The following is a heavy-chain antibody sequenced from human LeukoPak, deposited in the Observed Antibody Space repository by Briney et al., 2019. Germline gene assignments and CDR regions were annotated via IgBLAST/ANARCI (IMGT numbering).Heavy chain of an antibody. CDR1: GFTFGGYA. J-gene: IGHJ3*02. Sequence: GGSLRLSCTASGFTFGGYAMTWVRQAPGKGLEWVGFIRSKAYGGTTEYAASVKGRFTLSRDDSKSIAYLQMNSLKTEDTAVYYCTRAIEGAFDIWGQGTMVTVSS. CDR2: IRSKAYGGTT. V-gene: IGHV3-49*04. CDR3: TRAIEGAFDI.